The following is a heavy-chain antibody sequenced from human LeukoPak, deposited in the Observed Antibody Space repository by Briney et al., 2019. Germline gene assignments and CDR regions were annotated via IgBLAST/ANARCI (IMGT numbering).Heavy chain of an antibody. J-gene: IGHJ4*02. CDR2: INSDGSST. CDR3: ARTPYSSSWTLGY. Sequence: PGGSLRLSCAASGFTFSSYGMHWVRQAPGKGLVWVSRINSDGSSTSYADSVKGRFTISRDNAKNSLYLQMNSLRAEDTAVYYCARTPYSSSWTLGYWGQGTLVTVSS. CDR1: GFTFSSYG. D-gene: IGHD6-13*01. V-gene: IGHV3-74*01.